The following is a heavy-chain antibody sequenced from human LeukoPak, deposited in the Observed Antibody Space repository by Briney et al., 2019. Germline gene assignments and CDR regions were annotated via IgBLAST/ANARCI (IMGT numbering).Heavy chain of an antibody. CDR2: IYHSGST. CDR3: ASSIVVGDWFDP. V-gene: IGHV4-61*01. Sequence: PSETLSLTCTVSGGSVSSGSYYWSWIRQPPGQGLEWIGYIYHSGSTNYNPSLKSRVTISVDTSKNQFSLKLSSVTAADTAVYYCASSIVVGDWFDPWGQGTLVTVSS. CDR1: GGSVSSGSYY. D-gene: IGHD2-15*01. J-gene: IGHJ5*02.